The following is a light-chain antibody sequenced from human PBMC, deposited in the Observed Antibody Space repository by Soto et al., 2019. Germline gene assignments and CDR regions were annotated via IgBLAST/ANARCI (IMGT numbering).Light chain of an antibody. CDR1: QSVSSY. J-gene: IGKJ3*01. Sequence: EMVLTQSPATLSLSPGARATLSCRASQSVSSYLAWYQQKPGQAPRLLIYDASNRATGIPARFSGSGSGTAFTLTISSLEPEDFAVYYCQQRSNGITFGPGTKVDIK. V-gene: IGKV3-11*01. CDR2: DAS. CDR3: QQRSNGIT.